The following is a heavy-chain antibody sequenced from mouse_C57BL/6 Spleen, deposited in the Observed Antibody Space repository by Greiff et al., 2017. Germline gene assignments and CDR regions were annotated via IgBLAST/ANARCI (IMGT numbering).Heavy chain of an antibody. CDR2: INPSTGGT. J-gene: IGHJ2*01. CDR1: GYSFTGYY. CDR3: ARGNFDY. Sequence: VQLQQSGPELVKPGASVKISCTASGYSFTGYYMNWVKQSPEKSLEWIGEINPSTGGTTYNQKFKAKATLTVDKSSSTAYMQLKSLTSEDSAVYYCARGNFDYWGQGTTLTVSS. V-gene: IGHV1-42*01.